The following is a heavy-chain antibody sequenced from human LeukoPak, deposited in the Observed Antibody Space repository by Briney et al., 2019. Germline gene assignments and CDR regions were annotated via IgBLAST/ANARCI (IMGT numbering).Heavy chain of an antibody. CDR1: GASINSYY. CDR3: ARGTTTVTQ. J-gene: IGHJ4*02. CDR2: IYYSGIT. D-gene: IGHD4-11*01. V-gene: IGHV4-59*08. Sequence: PSETLSLTCTVSGASINSYYWGWIRQPPGKGLEWLGYIYYSGITNYNPSLKSRVTISVDTSRNQFSLKLSSVTAADTAVYYCARGTTTVTQWGQGTLVTVSS.